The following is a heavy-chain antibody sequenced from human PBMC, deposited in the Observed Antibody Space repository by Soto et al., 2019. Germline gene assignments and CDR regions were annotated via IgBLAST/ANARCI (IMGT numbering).Heavy chain of an antibody. CDR3: AKGDTYSSSWYPFDY. D-gene: IGHD6-13*01. J-gene: IGHJ4*02. V-gene: IGHV3-23*01. CDR1: GFTFSGYA. CDR2: ISGSGGST. Sequence: EVQLLESGGGLVQPGGSLRLSCAASGFTFSGYAMSWVRQAPGKGLEWVSAISGSGGSTYYADSVKGRFTISRDNSKNTLYLQMNSLRAEDTAVYYCAKGDTYSSSWYPFDYWGQGTLVTVSS.